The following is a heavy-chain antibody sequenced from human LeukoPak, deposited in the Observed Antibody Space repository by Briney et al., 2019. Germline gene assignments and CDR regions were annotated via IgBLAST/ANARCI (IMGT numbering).Heavy chain of an antibody. CDR2: ISGSGGST. Sequence: GGSLRLSCAASGFTFSSYAMSWVRQAPGKGLEWVSAISGSGGSTNYADSVKGRFTISRDNSKNTLYLQMNSLRAEDTAVYYCATKVGGYDILTGYYIFDYWGQGTLVTVSS. D-gene: IGHD3-9*01. V-gene: IGHV3-23*01. CDR1: GFTFSSYA. J-gene: IGHJ4*02. CDR3: ATKVGGYDILTGYYIFDY.